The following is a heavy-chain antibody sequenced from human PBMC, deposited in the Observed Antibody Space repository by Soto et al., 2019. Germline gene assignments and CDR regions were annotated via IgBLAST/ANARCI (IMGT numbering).Heavy chain of an antibody. CDR3: ARDRRGGTRPHYYDSSGYYTPFDR. D-gene: IGHD3-22*01. CDR1: GGSISFYY. CDR2: VYSSGNT. Sequence: PSETLSLTCTVSGGSISFYYWSWIRQPAGKGLEWIGRVYSSGNTNYNPSLNIRLTMSVDTSNNQFSPKLRSLTASDTAMYYCARDRRGGTRPHYYDSSGYYTPFDRWGQGTLVTVSS. V-gene: IGHV4-4*07. J-gene: IGHJ4*02.